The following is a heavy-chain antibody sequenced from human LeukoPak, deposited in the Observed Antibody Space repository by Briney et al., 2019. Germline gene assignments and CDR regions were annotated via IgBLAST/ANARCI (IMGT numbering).Heavy chain of an antibody. CDR2: INHSGST. V-gene: IGHV4-34*09. Sequence: SETLSLTCAVYGGSFSGYYWSWIRQPPGKGLEWIGEINHSGSTYYNPSLKSRVTISVDTSKNQFSLKLSSVTAADTAVYYCATYSSGWYRKKYYFDYWGQGTLVTVSS. CDR1: GGSFSGYY. D-gene: IGHD6-19*01. J-gene: IGHJ4*02. CDR3: ATYSSGWYRKKYYFDY.